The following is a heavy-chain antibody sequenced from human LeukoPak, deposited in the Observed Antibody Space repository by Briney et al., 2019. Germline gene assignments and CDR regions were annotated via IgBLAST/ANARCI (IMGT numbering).Heavy chain of an antibody. D-gene: IGHD5-12*01. CDR3: SPCGHAYDWFGP. J-gene: IGHJ5*02. Sequence: SVKVSCKAFGATLNIGHAFIWARQAPGQGLQWMGRIIPFLGEVNYAQNFQGRASFTADKSTATMYMEMKSLRLDDTAIYYCSPCGHAYDWFGPWGQGTLVTVSS. CDR2: IIPFLGEV. CDR1: GATLNIGHA. V-gene: IGHV1-69*04.